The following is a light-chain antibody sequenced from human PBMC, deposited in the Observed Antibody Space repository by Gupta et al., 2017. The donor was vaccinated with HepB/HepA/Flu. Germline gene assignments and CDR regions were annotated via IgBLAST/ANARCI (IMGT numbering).Light chain of an antibody. CDR3: QQVNSFPLT. V-gene: IGKV1-12*01. J-gene: IGKJ5*01. Sequence: DIQVTQSPSSVSASVGDRVTITCRASQDISRWLAWYQQKPGKAPKLLIYVVSSLQSGVPSRCSGSGSGTDFTLTISSLQPEDFATYYCQQVNSFPLTFGQGTRLEIK. CDR2: VVS. CDR1: QDISRW.